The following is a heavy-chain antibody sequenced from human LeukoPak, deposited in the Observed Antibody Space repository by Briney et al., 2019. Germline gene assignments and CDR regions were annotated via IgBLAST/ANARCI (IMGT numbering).Heavy chain of an antibody. Sequence: SETLSLTCTVSGGSISSYYWSWIRQPPGKGLEWIGYIYYSGSTNYNPSLKSRVTISVDTSKNQFSLKLSSVTAADTAVYYCAREGIAAAGTDYYYGMDVWGKGSTVTVSS. V-gene: IGHV4-59*01. CDR1: GGSISSYY. CDR2: IYYSGST. J-gene: IGHJ6*04. D-gene: IGHD6-13*01. CDR3: AREGIAAAGTDYYYGMDV.